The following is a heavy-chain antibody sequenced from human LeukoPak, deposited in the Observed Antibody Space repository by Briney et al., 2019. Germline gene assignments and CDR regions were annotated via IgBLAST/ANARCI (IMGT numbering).Heavy chain of an antibody. J-gene: IGHJ5*02. CDR2: IYYSGST. V-gene: IGHV4-31*03. D-gene: IGHD2-15*01. CDR3: AREYRGYCSGSSCYGWFDP. Sequence: SQTPSLTCTVSGDSISSGNYYWSWIRQHPGKGLEWIGYIYYSGSTYYNPSLKSRVTVSMDTSKNQFSLKLNSVSAADTAVYYCAREYRGYCSGSSCYGWFDPWGQGTLVTVSS. CDR1: GDSISSGNYY.